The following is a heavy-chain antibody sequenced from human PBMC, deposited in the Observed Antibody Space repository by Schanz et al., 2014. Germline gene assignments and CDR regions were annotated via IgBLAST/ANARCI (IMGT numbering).Heavy chain of an antibody. D-gene: IGHD3-9*01. CDR3: AKVDRTRYYAMDV. CDR2: IIPILDKT. J-gene: IGHJ6*02. V-gene: IGHV1-69*08. Sequence: QVQLVQSGAEVKKPGSSVKVSCKASGGTFSSSTLTWVRQAPGQGLEWMGRIIPILDKTNYAQKFQGRVTMTADKSTSTVYMGVSGLRSEDTAVYYCAKVDRTRYYAMDVWGQGTTVTVSS. CDR1: GGTFSSST.